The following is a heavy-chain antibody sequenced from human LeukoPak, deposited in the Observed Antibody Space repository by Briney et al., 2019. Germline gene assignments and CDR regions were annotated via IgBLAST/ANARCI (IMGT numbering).Heavy chain of an antibody. CDR3: ARDRDGVVIIRSRWFDP. D-gene: IGHD3-3*01. Sequence: GASVKVSCKASGGTFSSYAISWVRQAPGQGLEWMGWISAYNGNTNYAQKLQGRVTMTTDTSTSTAYMELRSLRSDDTAVYYCARDRDGVVIIRSRWFDPWGQGTLVTVSS. CDR1: GGTFSSYA. CDR2: ISAYNGNT. V-gene: IGHV1-18*01. J-gene: IGHJ5*02.